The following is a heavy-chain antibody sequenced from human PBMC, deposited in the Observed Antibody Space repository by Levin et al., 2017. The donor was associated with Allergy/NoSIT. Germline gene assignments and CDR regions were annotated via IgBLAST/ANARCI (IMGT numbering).Heavy chain of an antibody. CDR3: AGDRTYCGGNCYSDFNRNYYGMDV. V-gene: IGHV1-46*02. Sequence: ASVKVSCKASGDTFNSYYIHWVRQAPGQGPEWVGMINPSGAGTSSAQKFQGRLTMTRDASTSTVYMELSGLRSEDTAVYYCAGDRTYCGGNCYSDFNRNYYGMDVWGQGTTVTVSS. D-gene: IGHD2-21*02. J-gene: IGHJ6*02. CDR1: GDTFNSYY. CDR2: INPSGAGT.